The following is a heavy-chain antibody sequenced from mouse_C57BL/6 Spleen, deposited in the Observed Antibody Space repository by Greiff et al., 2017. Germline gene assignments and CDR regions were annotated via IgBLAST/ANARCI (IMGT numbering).Heavy chain of an antibody. CDR2: ISSGGDYI. CDR3: TREGGSSYLFDY. Sequence: EVQVVESGEGLVKPGGSLKLSCAASGFTFSSYAMSWVRQTPEKRLEWVAYISSGGDYIYYADTVKGRFTISRDNARNTLYLQMSSLKSEDTAMYYCTREGGSSYLFDYWGQGTTLTVSS. V-gene: IGHV5-9-1*02. CDR1: GFTFSSYA. D-gene: IGHD1-1*01. J-gene: IGHJ2*01.